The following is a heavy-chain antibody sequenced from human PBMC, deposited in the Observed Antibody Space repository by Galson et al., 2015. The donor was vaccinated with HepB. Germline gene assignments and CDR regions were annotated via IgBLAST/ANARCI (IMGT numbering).Heavy chain of an antibody. V-gene: IGHV3-11*03. J-gene: IGHJ4*02. Sequence: SLRLSCAASGFIFSDFSMTWVRQAPGKGLEWISYITTSARFTNHADSVKGRFSVSRDDAKSSLSLQMNSLSAEDTAIYYCARSSNIGNDGYIDYWGPGTLVTVSS. D-gene: IGHD1-1*01. CDR2: ITTSARFT. CDR3: ARSSNIGNDGYIDY. CDR1: GFIFSDFS.